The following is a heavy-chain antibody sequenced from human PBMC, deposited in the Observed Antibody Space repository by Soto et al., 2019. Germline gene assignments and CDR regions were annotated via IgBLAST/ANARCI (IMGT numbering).Heavy chain of an antibody. V-gene: IGHV4-34*01. CDR2: INHSGST. Sequence: SETLSLTCAVYGGSFSGYYWSWIRQPPGRGLEWIGEINHSGSTNYNPSLKSRVTISVDTSKNQFSLKLSSVTAADTAVYYCAREKLGFDFDYWGQGTLVTVSS. CDR3: AREKLGFDFDY. D-gene: IGHD3-16*01. CDR1: GGSFSGYY. J-gene: IGHJ4*02.